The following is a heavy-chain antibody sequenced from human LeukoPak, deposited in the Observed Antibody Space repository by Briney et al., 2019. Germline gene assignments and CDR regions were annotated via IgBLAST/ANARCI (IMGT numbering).Heavy chain of an antibody. CDR2: IKEDGSEK. Sequence: GGSLRLSCAASGFTFINYWMSCVRQAPGKRLEWVANIKEDGSEKNYADSVKGRFTISRDNAKNSLHLQMNSLRAEDTAVYYCATCSSWRCDYWGQGTLVTVSS. D-gene: IGHD6-13*01. CDR1: GFTFINYW. J-gene: IGHJ4*02. V-gene: IGHV3-7*05. CDR3: ATCSSWRCDY.